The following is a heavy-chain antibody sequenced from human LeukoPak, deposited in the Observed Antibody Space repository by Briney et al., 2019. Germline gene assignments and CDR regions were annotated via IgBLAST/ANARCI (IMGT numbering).Heavy chain of an antibody. V-gene: IGHV3-30*02. CDR3: AKSYYSSSSCFDFDY. CDR2: IRHDGSNE. CDR1: GFTFNNYG. J-gene: IGHJ4*02. D-gene: IGHD2-2*01. Sequence: PGGSLRLSCAASGFTFNNYGMHWVRQAPGKGLEWVTFIRHDGSNEYYADSVKGRFTISRDDSKNTLYLQLNSLRAEDTAVYYCAKSYYSSSSCFDFDYWGQGTLVTVSS.